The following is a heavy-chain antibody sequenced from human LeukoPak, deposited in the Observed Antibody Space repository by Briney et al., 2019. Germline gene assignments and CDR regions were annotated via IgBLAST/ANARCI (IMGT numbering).Heavy chain of an antibody. CDR1: GGSFSGYY. J-gene: IGHJ3*02. CDR2: INHSGST. D-gene: IGHD6-6*01. CDR3: ARVVGRSIAARPSGGAFDI. V-gene: IGHV4-34*01. Sequence: SETLCLTCAVYGGSFSGYYWSWIRQPPGKGLEWIGEINHSGSTNYNPSLKSRVTISVDTSKNQFSLKLSSVTAADTAVYYCARVVGRSIAARPSGGAFDIWGQGTMVTVSS.